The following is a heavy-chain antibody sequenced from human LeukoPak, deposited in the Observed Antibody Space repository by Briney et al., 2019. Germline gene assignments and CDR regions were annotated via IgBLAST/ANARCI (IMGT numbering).Heavy chain of an antibody. D-gene: IGHD4-17*01. CDR2: IDWDDDK. CDR3: ALTTVTYDAFDI. J-gene: IGHJ3*02. Sequence: ESGPTLVKPTQTLTLTCTFSGFSLSTSGVRVRWIRQPPGKALEWLARIDWDDDKFYSTSLKTRLTISKDTSKNQVVLTMTNMDPVDTATYYCALTTVTYDAFDIWGQGTMVTVSS. CDR1: GFSLSTSGVR. V-gene: IGHV2-70*04.